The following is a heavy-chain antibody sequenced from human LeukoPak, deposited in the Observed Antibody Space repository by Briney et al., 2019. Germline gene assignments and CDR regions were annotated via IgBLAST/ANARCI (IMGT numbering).Heavy chain of an antibody. CDR1: GYTFTSYG. D-gene: IGHD2-21*02. J-gene: IGHJ3*02. V-gene: IGHV1-18*01. Sequence: ASVKVSCKASGYTFTSYGISWVRQAPGQRLERMGWSSAYNGNPKYAQKLQGRVTMTTDTSTSTAYMELRSLRSHDTAVYYCARAPKHIVVVTAILGAFDIWGQGTMVTVSS. CDR3: ARAPKHIVVVTAILGAFDI. CDR2: SSAYNGNP.